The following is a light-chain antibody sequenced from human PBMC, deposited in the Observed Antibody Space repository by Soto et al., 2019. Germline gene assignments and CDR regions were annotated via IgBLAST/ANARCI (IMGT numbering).Light chain of an antibody. CDR1: SSDVGGYNY. V-gene: IGLV2-14*01. Sequence: QSVLTQPASVSGSPGQSISISCTGTSSDVGGYNYVSWYQQQPGKAPKLMIYEVSSRPSRVSDRFSGSKSGNTASLTISALQAEDEADYYCSSYTSSTPYVFGTGTKVTVL. CDR2: EVS. CDR3: SSYTSSTPYV. J-gene: IGLJ1*01.